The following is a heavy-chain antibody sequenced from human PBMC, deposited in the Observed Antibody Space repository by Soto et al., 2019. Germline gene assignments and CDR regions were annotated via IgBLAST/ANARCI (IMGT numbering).Heavy chain of an antibody. D-gene: IGHD3-22*01. CDR2: INWNGGSK. V-gene: IGHV3-20*04. CDR3: ARAPQSYYDTSAYSSYAH. Sequence: GGSLRLACAASGLTFEEYALTWVRQATGKGLEWVAGINWNGGSKGYADSVKGRFTISRDNAKSSLYLQMNNLRAEDTAFYFCARAPQSYYDTSAYSSYAHWRHGAQVTVSS. J-gene: IGHJ4*01. CDR1: GLTFEEYA.